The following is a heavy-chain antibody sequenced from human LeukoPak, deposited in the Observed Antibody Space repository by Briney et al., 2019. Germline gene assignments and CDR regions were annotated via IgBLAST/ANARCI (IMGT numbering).Heavy chain of an antibody. J-gene: IGHJ4*02. V-gene: IGHV3-21*01. Sequence: KTGGSLRLSCAASGFTFSSYSMNWVRQAPGKGLEWVSSISSSSSYIYYTDSVKGRFTISRDNAKNSLYLQLNSLSAEDTAVYYCASGRVWSGYDRGPYYFDYWGQRTLVTVAS. D-gene: IGHD3-3*01. CDR2: ISSSSSYI. CDR1: GFTFSSYS. CDR3: ASGRVWSGYDRGPYYFDY.